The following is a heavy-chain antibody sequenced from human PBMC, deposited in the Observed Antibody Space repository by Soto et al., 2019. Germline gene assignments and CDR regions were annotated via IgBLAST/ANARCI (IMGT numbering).Heavy chain of an antibody. D-gene: IGHD2-2*01. CDR3: AREAGYCSRTSCYRRAFDT. CDR1: GFTFSGHW. Sequence: EIQLTESGGALVQPGGSLRLSCAASGFTFSGHWMHWVRQVPGKGLEWVSRINTDGGTSAYADSVRGRFTISRDNAKNTLYLQMNGLRAEDMAVYYCAREAGYCSRTSCYRRAFDTWGQGTTVTVS. V-gene: IGHV3-74*03. J-gene: IGHJ3*02. CDR2: INTDGGTS.